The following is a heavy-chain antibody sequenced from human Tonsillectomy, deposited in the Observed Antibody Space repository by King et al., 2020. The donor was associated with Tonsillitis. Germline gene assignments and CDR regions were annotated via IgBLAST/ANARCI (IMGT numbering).Heavy chain of an antibody. CDR1: GLTFSNYA. Sequence: VQLVESGGGVVQPGRSLRLSCAASGLTFSNYAMHWVRQAPGKGLEWVAVISYDGSNKYHADSVKGRFTISRDNSKNTLYLQMNSLRVEDTAVYSCARGLRGMGHYYGMQVWRRETTVTVPS. CDR2: ISYDGSNK. V-gene: IGHV3-30-3*01. CDR3: ARGLRGMGHYYGMQV. D-gene: IGHD5-18*01. J-gene: IGHJ6*04.